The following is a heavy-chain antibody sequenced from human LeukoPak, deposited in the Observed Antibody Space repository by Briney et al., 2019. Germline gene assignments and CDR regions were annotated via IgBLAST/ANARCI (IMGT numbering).Heavy chain of an antibody. J-gene: IGHJ4*02. CDR1: GYTFTSYY. V-gene: IGHV1-2*02. CDR2: INPNSGGT. Sequence: ASVKVSCKASGYTFTSYYMHWVRQAPGQGLEWMGWINPNSGGTNYAQKFQGRVTMTRDTSISTAYMELSRLRSDDTAVYYCARFGCSSTSCYIDYWGQGTLVTVSS. CDR3: ARFGCSSTSCYIDY. D-gene: IGHD2-2*02.